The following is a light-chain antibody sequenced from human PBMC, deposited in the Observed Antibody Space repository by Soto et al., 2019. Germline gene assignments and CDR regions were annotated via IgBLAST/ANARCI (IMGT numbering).Light chain of an antibody. CDR3: QQYCSSPST. CDR2: GAS. CDR1: QSVSSSY. V-gene: IGKV3-20*01. Sequence: EIVMTQSPATLSLSPGERATLSCRAGQSVSSSYLAWYQQKPGQAPRLLIYGASSRAAGIPDRFSGSRSGTDFTFTISRLEPEDFAVYYCQQYCSSPSTFGQGTRLEIK. J-gene: IGKJ5*01.